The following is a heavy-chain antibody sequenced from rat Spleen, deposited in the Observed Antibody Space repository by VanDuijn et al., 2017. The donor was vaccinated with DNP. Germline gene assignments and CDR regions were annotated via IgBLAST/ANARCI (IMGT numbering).Heavy chain of an antibody. V-gene: IGHV2-1*01. D-gene: IGHD1-12*02. J-gene: IGHJ3*01. CDR2: IWSGGST. CDR3: ARWDYDGWFAY. Sequence: QVQLKESGPGLVQPSQTLSLTCTVSGFSLTSNSVHWVRQPPGKGLEWVGAIWSGGSTDYNSALKSRLSISRDTSKSQVFLKMNSLQTEDTAMYFCARWDYDGWFAYWGQGTLVTVSS. CDR1: GFSLTSNS.